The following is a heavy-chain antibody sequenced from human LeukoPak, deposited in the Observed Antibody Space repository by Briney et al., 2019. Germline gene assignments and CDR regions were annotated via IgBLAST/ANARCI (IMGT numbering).Heavy chain of an antibody. CDR2: IYYRGNT. Sequence: SETLSLTCTVSGGSISSFYWSWIRQPPGKGLEWIGYIYYRGNTQYNPSLKSRVTISVDTSKNQFSLRLTSVTAADTAVYYCARDLDYGGSSIWYFDLWGRGTLVTVSS. D-gene: IGHD4-23*01. CDR3: ARDLDYGGSSIWYFDL. J-gene: IGHJ2*01. CDR1: GGSISSFY. V-gene: IGHV4-59*01.